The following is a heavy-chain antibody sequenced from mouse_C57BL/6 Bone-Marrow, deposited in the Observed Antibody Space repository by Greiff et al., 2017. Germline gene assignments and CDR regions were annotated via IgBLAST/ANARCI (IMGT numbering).Heavy chain of an antibody. CDR2: ISDGGSYT. V-gene: IGHV5-4*01. CDR1: GFTFSSYA. Sequence: DVQLVDSGGGLVKPGGSLKLSCAASGFTFSSYAMSWVRQTPEKRLEWVATISDGGSYTYYPDNVKGRFPISRDNAKNNLYLQMSHLKSEDTAMYYCARENGRYYYAMDYWGQGTSVTVSS. J-gene: IGHJ4*01. CDR3: ARENGRYYYAMDY. D-gene: IGHD1-1*01.